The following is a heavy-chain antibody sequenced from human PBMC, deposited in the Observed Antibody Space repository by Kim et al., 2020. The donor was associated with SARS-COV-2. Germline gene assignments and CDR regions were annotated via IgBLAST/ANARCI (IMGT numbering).Heavy chain of an antibody. Sequence: SGKGRLTISGDNSKNTLYLQLNSLRPEDTAVYYCAKDLKSGGYYYYYGMDVWGQGTTVTVSS. CDR3: AKDLKSGGYYYYYGMDV. D-gene: IGHD1-26*01. V-gene: IGHV3-30*02. J-gene: IGHJ6*02.